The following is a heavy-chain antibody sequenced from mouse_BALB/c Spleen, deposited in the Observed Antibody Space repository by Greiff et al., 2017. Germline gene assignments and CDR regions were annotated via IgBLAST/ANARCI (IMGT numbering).Heavy chain of an antibody. Sequence: VQLQQSGAELVKPGASVKLSCTASGFNIKDTYMHWVKQRPEQGLEWIGVINPGSGGTNYNEKFKGKATLTADKSSSTAYMQLSSLTSDDSAVYFCARREGAMDYWGQGTSVTVSS. CDR1: GFNIKDTY. J-gene: IGHJ4*01. V-gene: IGHV14-3*02. CDR2: INPGSGGT. CDR3: ARREGAMDY.